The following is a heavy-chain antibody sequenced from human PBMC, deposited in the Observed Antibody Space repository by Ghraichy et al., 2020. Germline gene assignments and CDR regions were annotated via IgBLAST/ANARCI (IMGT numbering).Heavy chain of an antibody. D-gene: IGHD3-3*01. J-gene: IGHJ4*02. CDR3: ANTLWSGQSPGPYFDY. V-gene: IGHV3-23*01. Sequence: GGSLRLSCAASGFTFSSYAMSWVRQAPGKGLEWVSAISGSGGSTYYADSVKGRFTISRDNSKNTLYLQMNSLRAEDTAVYYCANTLWSGQSPGPYFDYWGQGTLVTVSS. CDR2: ISGSGGST. CDR1: GFTFSSYA.